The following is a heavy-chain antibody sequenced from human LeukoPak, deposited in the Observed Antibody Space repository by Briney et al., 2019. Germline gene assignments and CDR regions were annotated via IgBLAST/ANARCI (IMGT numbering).Heavy chain of an antibody. V-gene: IGHV3-30-3*01. CDR3: ARRSGTMVRGTDAFDI. J-gene: IGHJ3*02. Sequence: SFAMSWVRQAPGKGLEWVAVISVDGRDKHYADSVKGRFTISRDNAKNSLFLQMNSLRAEDTAVYYCARRSGTMVRGTDAFDIWGQGTMVTVSS. D-gene: IGHD3-10*01. CDR2: ISVDGRDK. CDR1: SFA.